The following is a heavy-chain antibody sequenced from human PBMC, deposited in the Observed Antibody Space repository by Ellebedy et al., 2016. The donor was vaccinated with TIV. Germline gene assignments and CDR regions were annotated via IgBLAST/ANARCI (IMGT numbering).Heavy chain of an antibody. J-gene: IGHJ6*02. D-gene: IGHD2-2*01. V-gene: IGHV3-15*01. CDR3: TTGALYCSSTSCYALYYYGMDV. Sequence: GESLKISCAASGFTFSNAWMSWVRRAPGKGLEWVGRIKSKTDGGTTDYAAPVKGRFTISRDDSKNTLYLQMNSLKTEDTAVYYCTTGALYCSSTSCYALYYYGMDVWGQGTTVTVSS. CDR1: GFTFSNAW. CDR2: IKSKTDGGTT.